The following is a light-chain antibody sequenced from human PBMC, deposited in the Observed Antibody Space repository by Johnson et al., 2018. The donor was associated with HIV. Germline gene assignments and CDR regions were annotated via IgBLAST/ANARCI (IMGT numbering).Light chain of an antibody. J-gene: IGLJ1*01. Sequence: QSVLTQPPSVSAAPGQKVTISCSGSSSNIGNNDVSWYQQLPGTAPKLLIYDNNKRPSGIPDRFFGSQSGTSATLDITGLQTGDEGDYYCGTWDSSLNAYVFGTGTQVTVL. CDR1: SSNIGNND. V-gene: IGLV1-51*01. CDR3: GTWDSSLNAYV. CDR2: DNN.